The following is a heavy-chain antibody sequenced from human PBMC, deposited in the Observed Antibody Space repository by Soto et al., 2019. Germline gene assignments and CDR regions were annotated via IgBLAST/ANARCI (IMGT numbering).Heavy chain of an antibody. J-gene: IGHJ6*01. CDR3: AKPRGVRWVLYGLEV. CDR1: VFNFTNYG. D-gene: IGHD3-10*01. Sequence: VGSLRLSCASSVFNFTNYGIHCVRHSPGKGLEWVAVMSYEGSNKFYGDFVKGRFTISRDISKKTVFLQLNNLRPEDTAIYYCAKPRGVRWVLYGLEVWGPGTTVTVSS. V-gene: IGHV3-30*18. CDR2: MSYEGSNK.